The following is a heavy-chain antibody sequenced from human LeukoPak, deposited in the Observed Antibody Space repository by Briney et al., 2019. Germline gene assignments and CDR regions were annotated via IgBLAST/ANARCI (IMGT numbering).Heavy chain of an antibody. CDR3: AKSRGWCSSTGCYRYYGMDV. CDR1: GFTFSSYG. J-gene: IGHJ6*02. D-gene: IGHD2-2*01. CDR2: LSGSGDST. V-gene: IGHV3-23*01. Sequence: PGGSLRLSCAASGFTFSSYGMSWVRQAPGKGLEWVSTLSGSGDSTYYADSVKGRFTISRDNSKNTLYLQMNSLRVEDTAVYYCAKSRGWCSSTGCYRYYGMDVWGQGTTVTVSS.